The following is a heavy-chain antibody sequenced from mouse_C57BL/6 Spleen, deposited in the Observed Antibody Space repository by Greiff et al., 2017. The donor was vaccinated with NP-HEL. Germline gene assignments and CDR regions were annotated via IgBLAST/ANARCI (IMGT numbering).Heavy chain of an antibody. CDR1: GFTFSSYG. CDR3: ARPYYYGRSPHWYFDV. D-gene: IGHD1-1*01. V-gene: IGHV5-6*01. Sequence: EVQVVESGGDLVKPGGSLKLSCAASGFTFSSYGMSWVRQTPDKRLEWVATISSGGSYTYYPDSVKGRFTISRDNAKNTLYLQMSSLKSEDTAMYYCARPYYYGRSPHWYFDVWGTGTTVTVSS. J-gene: IGHJ1*03. CDR2: ISSGGSYT.